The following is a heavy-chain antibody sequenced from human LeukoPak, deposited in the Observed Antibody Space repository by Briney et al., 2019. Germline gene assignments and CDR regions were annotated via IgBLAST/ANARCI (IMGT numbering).Heavy chain of an antibody. CDR2: IYYSGST. CDR3: ARLALGYCSSSSCSQAPTYYYNYMDV. V-gene: IGHV4-39*01. Sequence: SETLSLTCTVSGGSISSYYWGWIRQPPGKGLEWIGSIYYSGSTYYNPSLKSRVTISVDTSKNQFSLNLSSVTAADTAVYYCARLALGYCSSSSCSQAPTYYYNYMDVWGKGTTVTVSS. D-gene: IGHD2-2*01. J-gene: IGHJ6*03. CDR1: GGSISSYY.